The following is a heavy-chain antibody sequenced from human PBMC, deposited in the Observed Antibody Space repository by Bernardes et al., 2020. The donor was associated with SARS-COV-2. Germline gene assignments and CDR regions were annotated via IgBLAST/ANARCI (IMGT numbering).Heavy chain of an antibody. CDR1: GFILSSYW. V-gene: IGHV3-74*01. CDR2: MNEDGSRI. Sequence: GGSLRLSCAASGFILSSYWMHWVRQAPGKGLVWVSRMNEDGSRIDYADSVKGRVAISRDSAKNTLYLQMNSLGTEDTALYYCVKDFTGPYDSWGQGTLVTVSS. CDR3: VKDFTGPYDS. D-gene: IGHD3-9*01. J-gene: IGHJ4*02.